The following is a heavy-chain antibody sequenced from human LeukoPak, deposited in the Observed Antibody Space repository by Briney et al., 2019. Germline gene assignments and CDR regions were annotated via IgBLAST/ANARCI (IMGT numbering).Heavy chain of an antibody. D-gene: IGHD6-19*01. J-gene: IGHJ4*02. CDR2: ISGSGGST. V-gene: IGHV3-23*01. CDR3: AKPKLNHRSGWLPFPFDY. CDR1: GFTFSSYA. Sequence: GGSLRLSCAASGFTFSSYAMSWVRQAPGKGLEWVSAISGSGGSTYYADSVKDRFTISRDNSKNTLYLQMNSLRAEDTAVYYCAKPKLNHRSGWLPFPFDYWGQGTLVTVSS.